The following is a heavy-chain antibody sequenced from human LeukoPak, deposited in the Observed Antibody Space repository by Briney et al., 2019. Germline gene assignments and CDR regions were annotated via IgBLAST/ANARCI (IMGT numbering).Heavy chain of an antibody. CDR3: ARELLYAFDI. D-gene: IGHD1-26*01. V-gene: IGHV4-59*08. J-gene: IGHJ3*02. CDR1: GGSFSSYY. Sequence: KPSETLSLTCAVYGGSFSSYYWSWIRQPPGKGLEWIGYIYYSGSTNYNPSLKSRVTISVDTSKNQFSLKLSSVTAADTAVYYCARELLYAFDIWGQGTMVTVSS. CDR2: IYYSGST.